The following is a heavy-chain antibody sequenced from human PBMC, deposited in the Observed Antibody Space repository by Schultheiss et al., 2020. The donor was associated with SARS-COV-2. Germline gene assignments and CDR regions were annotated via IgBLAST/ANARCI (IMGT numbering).Heavy chain of an antibody. CDR3: ARGPIVVVPAYYMDV. CDR2: IWYDGSNK. D-gene: IGHD2-2*01. V-gene: IGHV3-33*01. CDR1: GFTFSSYG. J-gene: IGHJ6*03. Sequence: GGSLRLSCAASGFTFSSYGMHWVRQAPGKGLEWVAVIWYDGSNKYYADSVKGRFTISRDNSKNTLYLQMNSLRAEDTAVYYCARGPIVVVPAYYMDVWGKGTTVTVSS.